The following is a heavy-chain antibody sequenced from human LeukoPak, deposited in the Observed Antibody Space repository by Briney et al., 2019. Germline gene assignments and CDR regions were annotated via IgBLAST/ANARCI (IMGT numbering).Heavy chain of an antibody. D-gene: IGHD4-23*01. CDR1: GYTLTELS. CDR2: FDPEDGET. J-gene: IGHJ3*02. V-gene: IGHV1-24*01. Sequence: ASVKVSCKVSGYTLTELSMHWVRQAPGKGLEWMGGFDPEDGETIYAQKFQGRVTMTEDTSTDTAYMELSSLRSEDTAVYSCARDLYGANSGAFDIWGQGTMVTVSS. CDR3: ARDLYGANSGAFDI.